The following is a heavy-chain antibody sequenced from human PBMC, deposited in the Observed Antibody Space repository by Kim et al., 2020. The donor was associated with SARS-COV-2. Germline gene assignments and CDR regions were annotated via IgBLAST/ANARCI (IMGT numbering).Heavy chain of an antibody. CDR3: ARRGIAVAGTHDY. Sequence: SETLSLTCTVSGGSISSSSYYWGWIRQPPGKGLEWIGSIYYSGSTYYNPSLKSRVTISEDTSKNQFSLKLSSVTAADTAVYYCARRGIAVAGTHDYWGQGTLVTVSS. V-gene: IGHV4-39*01. J-gene: IGHJ4*02. CDR2: IYYSGST. D-gene: IGHD6-19*01. CDR1: GGSISSSSYY.